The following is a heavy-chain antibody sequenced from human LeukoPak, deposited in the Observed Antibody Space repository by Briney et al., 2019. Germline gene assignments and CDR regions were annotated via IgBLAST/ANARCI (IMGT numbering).Heavy chain of an antibody. CDR1: GFSFHYYS. V-gene: IGHV3-21*05. CDR3: VRGGQGRDDYFDY. J-gene: IGHJ4*02. Sequence: AGGSLRLSCAASGFSFHYYSLNWVRQSPGKGLEGNSYISSGGHDIYYADSVRGRFTISRDNARNLVYLQMNSLRVEDTAVYYCVRGGQGRDDYFDYWGQGTLLTVSS. CDR2: ISSGGHDI.